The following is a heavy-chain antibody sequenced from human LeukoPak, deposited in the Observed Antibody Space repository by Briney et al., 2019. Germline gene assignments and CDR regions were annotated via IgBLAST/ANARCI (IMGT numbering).Heavy chain of an antibody. Sequence: SETLSLTCTVSGYPISGGNYWAWFRQPPGKGLGWFGGSILSGSTYYNPSLKSRVTISVDTSKNQFSLKLSSVTAADTAVYYCARDQEGYCSGGSCYYFDYWGQGTLVTVSS. CDR3: ARDQEGYCSGGSCYYFDY. D-gene: IGHD2-15*01. V-gene: IGHV4-38-2*02. J-gene: IGHJ4*02. CDR2: SILSGST. CDR1: GYPISGGNY.